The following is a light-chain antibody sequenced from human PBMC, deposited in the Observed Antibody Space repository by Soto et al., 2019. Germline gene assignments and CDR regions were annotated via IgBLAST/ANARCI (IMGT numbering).Light chain of an antibody. Sequence: EVVLTQSPGTLSLSLGERATLSCRASQSVSNNYLAWYQQKPGQAPRLLIFGSSDRATGIPDRFSGSGSGTDFTLTISRLEPEDFAMYYCQQYGSSPPYTFGLGTKLEIK. CDR2: GSS. CDR3: QQYGSSPPYT. J-gene: IGKJ2*01. CDR1: QSVSNNY. V-gene: IGKV3-20*01.